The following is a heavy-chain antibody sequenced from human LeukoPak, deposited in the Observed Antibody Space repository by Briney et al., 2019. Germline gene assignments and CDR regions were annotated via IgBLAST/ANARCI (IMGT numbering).Heavy chain of an antibody. V-gene: IGHV4-59*01. CDR1: GGSINNYY. J-gene: IGHJ6*02. CDR2: IYYNGNT. Sequence: SETLSLTCTLSGGSINNYYWSWIRQPPGKGLEWIGYIYYNGNTNYNPSLKSRVTISVDTSKNQFSLKLSSVTAADTAVYYCARARPYYYYGMDVWGQGTTVTVSS. CDR3: ARARPYYYYGMDV.